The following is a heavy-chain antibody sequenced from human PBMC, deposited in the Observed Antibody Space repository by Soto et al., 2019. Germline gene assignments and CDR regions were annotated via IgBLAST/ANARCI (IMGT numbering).Heavy chain of an antibody. J-gene: IGHJ1*01. CDR3: ASAPLTVTYAHSLYYSRSVSVQ. Sequence: CKAAGGTFSSYAISWVRQAPGQGLEWMGGIIPIFGTANSAQKFQGRVTITADESTSTAYMELSSLRSEDTAVFFFASAPLTVTYAHSLYYSRSVSVQ. CDR1: GGTFSSYA. CDR2: IIPIFGTA. D-gene: IGHD1-26*01. V-gene: IGHV1-69*01.